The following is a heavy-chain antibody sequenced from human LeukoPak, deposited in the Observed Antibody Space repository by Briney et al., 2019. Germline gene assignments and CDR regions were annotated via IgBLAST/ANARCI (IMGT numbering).Heavy chain of an antibody. CDR2: IYYSGST. CDR3: ARDLRRTTAVDY. D-gene: IGHD1-1*01. J-gene: IGHJ4*02. V-gene: IGHV4-39*07. Sequence: EPSETLSLTCTVSGGSISSSSYYWGWIRQPPGKGLEWIGSIYYSGSTYYNPSLKSRVTISVDTSKNQFSLKLSSVTAADTAVYYCARDLRRTTAVDYWGQGTLVTVSS. CDR1: GGSISSSSYY.